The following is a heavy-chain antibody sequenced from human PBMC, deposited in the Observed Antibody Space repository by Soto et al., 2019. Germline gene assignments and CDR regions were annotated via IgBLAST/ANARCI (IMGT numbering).Heavy chain of an antibody. CDR1: GFTFTKNA. D-gene: IGHD3-16*02. CDR3: ARSAVSPFGGLIGPFDY. Sequence: QVQLVQSGAEEKKPGASVTVSCKASGFTFTKNAIHWVRQAPGQRPEWMGWINAANGNTKYSQKFPGRVTIIXDXSXSXXNMELTSLRSEDTAVYYCARSAVSPFGGLIGPFDYWGQGTLVTVSS. J-gene: IGHJ4*02. V-gene: IGHV1-3*05. CDR2: INAANGNT.